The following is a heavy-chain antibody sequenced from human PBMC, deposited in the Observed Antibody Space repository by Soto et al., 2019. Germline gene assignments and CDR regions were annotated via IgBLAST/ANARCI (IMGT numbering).Heavy chain of an antibody. D-gene: IGHD4-17*01. Sequence: GGSLRLSCAASGFTFSSFWMHWVRQAPGKGLVWVSRINSDGSSTTYADSVKGRFTISRDNVKNTLYLQMNSLRAEDTAVYYCARGLRGDAFNIWGQGTLVTVSS. CDR2: INSDGSST. V-gene: IGHV3-74*01. CDR3: ARGLRGDAFNI. J-gene: IGHJ3*02. CDR1: GFTFSSFW.